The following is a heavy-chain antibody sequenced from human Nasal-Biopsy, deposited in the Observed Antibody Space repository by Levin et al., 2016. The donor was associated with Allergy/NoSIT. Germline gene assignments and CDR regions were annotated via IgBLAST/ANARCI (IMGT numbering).Heavy chain of an antibody. Sequence: GESLKISCAASGLTFSNCAMSWVRQAPGKGLEWVSAISGSGTGTYYADSMKGRFTISRDNSKNTLYLQMDSLRAEDTAVYYCASNSQRGYSGYDKYYFDYWGQGTLVPVSS. CDR2: ISGSGTGT. J-gene: IGHJ4*02. CDR3: ASNSQRGYSGYDKYYFDY. CDR1: GLTFSNCA. D-gene: IGHD5-12*01. V-gene: IGHV3-23*01.